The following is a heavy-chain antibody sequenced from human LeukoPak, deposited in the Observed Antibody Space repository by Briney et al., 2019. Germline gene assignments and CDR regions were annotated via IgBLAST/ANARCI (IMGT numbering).Heavy chain of an antibody. CDR1: GFTFSSYA. V-gene: IGHV3-23*01. J-gene: IGHJ4*02. CDR2: ISGSGGST. CDR3: AKGGYSSSSPPDY. Sequence: GASLRLSCAASGFTFSSYAMSWVRQAPGKGLEWVSAISGSGGSTYYADSVKGRFTISRDNSKNTLYLQMNSLRAEDTAMYYCAKGGYSSSSPPDYWGQGTLVTVSS. D-gene: IGHD6-13*01.